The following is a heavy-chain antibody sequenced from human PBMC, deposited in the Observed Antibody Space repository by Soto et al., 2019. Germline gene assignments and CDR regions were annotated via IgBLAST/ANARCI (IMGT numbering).Heavy chain of an antibody. CDR1: GGAISSGIYY. CDR2: IYYSGST. Sequence: QVQLQESGPGLVKHSQTLSLTCTVSGGAISSGIYYWSWFRQHPGKGLEWMGYIYYSGSTYYNPSLMSRVTISVDTSKNQFSLKLSSVTAADTAVYYCARDNYRGDRRQDAFDIWGQGTMVTVSS. CDR3: ARDNYRGDRRQDAFDI. D-gene: IGHD4-17*01. V-gene: IGHV4-31*03. J-gene: IGHJ3*02.